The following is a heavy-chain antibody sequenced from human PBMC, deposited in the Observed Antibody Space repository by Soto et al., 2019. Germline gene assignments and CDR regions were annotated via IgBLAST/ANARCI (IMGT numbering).Heavy chain of an antibody. Sequence: PGESLKISCKGSGYSFTTYWITWVRQMSGKGLEWMGRIDPGDSYTNYNPSFQGHVTISADKSTGTAYLQWSSLEASDTAMYYCARRRIFPPGIAAAGPVDYWGQGTLVTVSS. CDR1: GYSFTTYW. CDR2: IDPGDSYT. CDR3: ARRRIFPPGIAAAGPVDY. J-gene: IGHJ4*02. V-gene: IGHV5-10-1*01. D-gene: IGHD6-13*01.